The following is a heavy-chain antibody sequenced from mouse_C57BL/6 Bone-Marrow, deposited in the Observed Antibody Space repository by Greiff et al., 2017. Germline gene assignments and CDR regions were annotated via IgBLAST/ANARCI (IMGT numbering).Heavy chain of an antibody. Sequence: EVKLMESGGDLVKPGGSLKLSCAASGFTFSSYGMSWVSQTPDKRLEWVATISSGGSYTYYPDSVKGRFTFSRDNAKNTLYLQMSSLKSEDTAMYYCARLDSSGYVDYWGQGTTLTVSS. CDR3: ARLDSSGYVDY. J-gene: IGHJ2*01. CDR2: ISSGGSYT. V-gene: IGHV5-6*01. CDR1: GFTFSSYG. D-gene: IGHD3-2*02.